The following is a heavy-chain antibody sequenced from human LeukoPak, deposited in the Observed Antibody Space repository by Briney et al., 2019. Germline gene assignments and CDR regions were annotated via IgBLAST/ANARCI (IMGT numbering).Heavy chain of an antibody. J-gene: IGHJ4*02. Sequence: ASVTVSCKASGYTFTSYGISWVRQAPGQGLEWMGWISAYNGNTNYAQKLQGRVTMTTDTSTSTAYMELRSLRSDDAAVYYCARDSYTNYVNYFDYWGQGTLVTVSS. CDR3: ARDSYTNYVNYFDY. V-gene: IGHV1-18*01. CDR1: GYTFTSYG. CDR2: ISAYNGNT. D-gene: IGHD3-16*01.